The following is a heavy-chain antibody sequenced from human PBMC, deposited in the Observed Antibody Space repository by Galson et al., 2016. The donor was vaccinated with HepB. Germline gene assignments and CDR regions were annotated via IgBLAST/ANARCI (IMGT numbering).Heavy chain of an antibody. Sequence: SLRLSCAVSGFTFSNFVMHWVRQAPGKGLEWVAVISYDGSNQYYADSVRGRFTISRDNSKNTLYLQMNSLRAEDTAVYYCARGAYYDFLWYFDLWGRGTLVTVSS. CDR2: ISYDGSNQ. J-gene: IGHJ2*01. V-gene: IGHV3-30-3*01. CDR1: GFTFSNFV. CDR3: ARGAYYDFLWYFDL. D-gene: IGHD3-3*01.